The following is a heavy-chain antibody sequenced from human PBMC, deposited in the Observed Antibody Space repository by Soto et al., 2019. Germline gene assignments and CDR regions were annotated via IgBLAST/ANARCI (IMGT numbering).Heavy chain of an antibody. Sequence: WWSLRLSCYASAFGFSSYWMHWFRQPPGKGLIWISQINPDGSTTTYADSVKGRFTMSRDNAKNTVYLQMNSLRVEDTAVYYCARGFCSGGFCYSYFYGMDVWGPGTTVTVSS. CDR1: AFGFSSYW. J-gene: IGHJ6*02. CDR3: ARGFCSGGFCYSYFYGMDV. V-gene: IGHV3-74*01. D-gene: IGHD2-15*01. CDR2: INPDGSTT.